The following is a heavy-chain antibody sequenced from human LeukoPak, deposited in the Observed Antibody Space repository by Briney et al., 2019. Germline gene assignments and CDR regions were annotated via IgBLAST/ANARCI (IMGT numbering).Heavy chain of an antibody. CDR2: ISGSGGST. CDR1: GFTFSSYA. Sequence: PGGSLRLSCAASGFTFSSYAMSWVRQAPGKGLEGGSAISGSGGSTYYADSVKGRFTISRDNSKNTLYLQMNSLRAEDTAVYYCAKDSVAATVNWFDPWGQGTLVTVSS. V-gene: IGHV3-23*01. J-gene: IGHJ5*02. CDR3: AKDSVAATVNWFDP. D-gene: IGHD2-15*01.